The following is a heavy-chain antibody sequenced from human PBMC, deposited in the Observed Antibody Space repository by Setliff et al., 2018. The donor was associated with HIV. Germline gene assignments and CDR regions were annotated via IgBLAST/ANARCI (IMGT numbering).Heavy chain of an antibody. CDR3: VRHGGTIVVVTTPRLVVWYIDL. CDR2: ISTSGST. J-gene: IGHJ2*01. Sequence: SETLSLTCIVSGASISTYSWSWIRQSPGKGLECIGYISTSGSTYYNPSLKSRVTISADTSKNQISLKLSSVSAADTAVYYCVRHGGTIVVVTTPRLVVWYIDLWGRGTLVTVSS. V-gene: IGHV4-4*08. CDR1: GASISTYS. D-gene: IGHD2-21*02.